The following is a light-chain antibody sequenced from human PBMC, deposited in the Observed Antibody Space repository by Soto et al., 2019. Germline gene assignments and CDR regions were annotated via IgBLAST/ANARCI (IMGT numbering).Light chain of an antibody. CDR2: GAS. Sequence: EIVLTQSPGTLSLSPGERATLSCRATQSVSSSYLAWYQQKRGQAPRLLISGASSRATGIPVRFSGSGSGTDFTLTISRLEPEDFAVYYCQQYGNPPITFGQGTRLEIK. J-gene: IGKJ5*01. CDR3: QQYGNPPIT. CDR1: QSVSSSY. V-gene: IGKV3-20*01.